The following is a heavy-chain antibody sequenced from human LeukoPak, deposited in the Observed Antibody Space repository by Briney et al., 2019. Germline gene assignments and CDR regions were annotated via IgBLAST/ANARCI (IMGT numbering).Heavy chain of an antibody. Sequence: GGSLRLSCAASGFIFSNAWMNWVRQAPGKGLEWVSVIYSGGSTYYADSVKGRFTISRDNSKNTLYLQMNSLRAEDTAVYYCARVDYYDSSGYYLWGQGTLVTVSS. D-gene: IGHD3-22*01. CDR3: ARVDYYDSSGYYL. V-gene: IGHV3-66*01. CDR1: GFIFSNAW. CDR2: IYSGGST. J-gene: IGHJ4*02.